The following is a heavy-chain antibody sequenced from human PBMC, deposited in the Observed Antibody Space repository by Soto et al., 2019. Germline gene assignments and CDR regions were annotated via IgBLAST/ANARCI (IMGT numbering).Heavy chain of an antibody. CDR1: GGSFSGFY. CDR2: ISHSGST. J-gene: IGHJ4*02. V-gene: IGHV4-34*01. D-gene: IGHD7-27*01. CDR3: ARGWGRIFDY. Sequence: SETLSLTCAVYGGSFSGFYWGWIRQPPGKGLEWIGEISHSGSTNYNPSLKSRVTISVDTSKNQFSLKLSSVTAADTAVYYCARGWGRIFDYWGQGTLVTVS.